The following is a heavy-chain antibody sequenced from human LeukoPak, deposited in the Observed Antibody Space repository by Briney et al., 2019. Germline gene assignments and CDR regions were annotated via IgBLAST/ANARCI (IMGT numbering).Heavy chain of an antibody. CDR3: ARDRTLYDYGDFQAPGTTFDY. V-gene: IGHV3-21*01. CDR2: ISSSSSYI. D-gene: IGHD4-17*01. Sequence: GGSLRLSCAASRFTFSSYSMNWVRQAPGKGLEWVSSISSSSSYIYYADSVKGRFTISRDNAKNSLYLQMNSLRAEDTAVYYCARDRTLYDYGDFQAPGTTFDYWGQGTLVTVSS. J-gene: IGHJ4*02. CDR1: RFTFSSYS.